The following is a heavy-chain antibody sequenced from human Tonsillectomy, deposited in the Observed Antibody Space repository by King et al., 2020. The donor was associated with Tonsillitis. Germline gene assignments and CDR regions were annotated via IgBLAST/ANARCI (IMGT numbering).Heavy chain of an antibody. Sequence: EQLVQSGAEVKKPGESLKISWRVSGHSFTNSWMGWGRPMSGKGLEWMGIIYPGDSDTKDSPSFLGQVSISAAKSITTAYLQWYSLKDSETAMYYCASGDYDLLPGYYLPADYWGQGTLVTVSS. J-gene: IGHJ4*02. CDR2: IYPGDSDT. CDR3: ASGDYDLLPGYYLPADY. D-gene: IGHD3-9*01. CDR1: GHSFTNSW. V-gene: IGHV5-51*03.